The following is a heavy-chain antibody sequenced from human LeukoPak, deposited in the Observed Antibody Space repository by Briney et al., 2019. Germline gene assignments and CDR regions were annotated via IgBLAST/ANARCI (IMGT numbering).Heavy chain of an antibody. CDR1: GFTFSSYE. D-gene: IGHD5-18*01. Sequence: GGSLRLSCAASGFTFSSYEMNWVRQAPGKGLEWVSYISSSGSTIYYADSVKGRFTISRDNAKNSLYLQMNSLRAEDTAVYYCARSRGYSYGDDAFDIWGQGTMVTVSS. J-gene: IGHJ3*02. CDR2: ISSSGSTI. CDR3: ARSRGYSYGDDAFDI. V-gene: IGHV3-48*03.